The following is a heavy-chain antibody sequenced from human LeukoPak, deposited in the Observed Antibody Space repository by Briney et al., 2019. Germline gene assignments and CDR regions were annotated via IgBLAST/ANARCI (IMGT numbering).Heavy chain of an antibody. J-gene: IGHJ4*02. V-gene: IGHV3-30*04. CDR2: ISYDGSNK. CDR1: GFTFSRYG. Sequence: GRSLRLSCAASGFTFSRYGMHWVRQAPGKCLEWVTAISYDGSNKYYADSVKGRFTISRDNSKNTLYLQMNSLRAEDTAVYYCAKDATAYYDASGSYFDYWGQGTLVTVSS. CDR3: AKDATAYYDASGSYFDY. D-gene: IGHD3-10*01.